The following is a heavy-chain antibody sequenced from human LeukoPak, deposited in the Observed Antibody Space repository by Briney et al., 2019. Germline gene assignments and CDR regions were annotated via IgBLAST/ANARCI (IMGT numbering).Heavy chain of an antibody. J-gene: IGHJ4*02. V-gene: IGHV4-34*01. D-gene: IGHD4-17*01. Sequence: PSETLSLTCAVSGVSFGDYYWAWVRQTPGKGLEWIGEINHSGYTNDSPSLKSRVTLSIDTSRKQFSLNLRSVTVADAGTYYCTRMTTGHDYWGQGTLVTVSS. CDR2: INHSGYT. CDR1: GVSFGDYY. CDR3: TRMTTGHDY.